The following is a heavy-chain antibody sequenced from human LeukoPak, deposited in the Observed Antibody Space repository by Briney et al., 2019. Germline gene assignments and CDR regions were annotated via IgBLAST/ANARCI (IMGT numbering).Heavy chain of an antibody. CDR3: ARGRSPQAPLPDAFDI. V-gene: IGHV4-61*05. D-gene: IGHD3-10*01. CDR2: IYYSGST. CDR1: GGSISSRSYS. J-gene: IGHJ3*02. Sequence: SETLSLTCTVFGGSISSRSYSWGWIRQPPGKGLEWIGYIYYSGSTNYNPSLKSRVTISVDTSKNQFSLKLSSVTAADTAVYYCARGRSPQAPLPDAFDIWGQGTMVTVSS.